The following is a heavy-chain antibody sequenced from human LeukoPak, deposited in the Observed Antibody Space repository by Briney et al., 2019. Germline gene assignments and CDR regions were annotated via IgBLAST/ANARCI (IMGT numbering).Heavy chain of an antibody. CDR2: ISYDGSNK. CDR1: GFTFSSYA. Sequence: PGRSLRLSCAASGFTFSSYAMHWVRQAPGKGLEWVAVISYDGSNKYYADSVKGRFTISRDNSKNTLYLQMNSLRAEDTAVYYCARERGIAAAGQDYFDYWGQGTLVTVSS. CDR3: ARERGIAAAGQDYFDY. V-gene: IGHV3-30*14. D-gene: IGHD6-13*01. J-gene: IGHJ4*02.